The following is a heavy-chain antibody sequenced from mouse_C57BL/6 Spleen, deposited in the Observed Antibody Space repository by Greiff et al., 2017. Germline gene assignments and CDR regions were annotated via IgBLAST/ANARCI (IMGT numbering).Heavy chain of an antibody. CDR2: ISYDGSN. V-gene: IGHV3-6*01. J-gene: IGHJ2*01. Sequence: EVQLVESGPGLVKPSQSLSLTCSVTGYSITSGYYWNWIRQFPGNKLEWMGYISYDGSNNYNPSLKNRISITRDTSKNQFFLKLNSVTTEDTATYYCARDVGHYFDYWGQGTTLTVSS. CDR3: ARDVGHYFDY. CDR1: GYSITSGYY.